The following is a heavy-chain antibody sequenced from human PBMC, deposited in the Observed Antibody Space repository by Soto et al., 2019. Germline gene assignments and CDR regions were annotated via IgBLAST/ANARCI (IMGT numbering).Heavy chain of an antibody. Sequence: PGGSLRLSCAASGFSFDDYAMHWVRQAPGKGLEWVSGISWNSGTIGYADSVKGRFTISRDNAKNYLYLQMNSLRAEDTAVYYCARLGYCSGGSCYDRLYFDYWGQGT. V-gene: IGHV3-9*01. CDR3: ARLGYCSGGSCYDRLYFDY. J-gene: IGHJ4*02. CDR1: GFSFDDYA. D-gene: IGHD2-15*01. CDR2: ISWNSGTI.